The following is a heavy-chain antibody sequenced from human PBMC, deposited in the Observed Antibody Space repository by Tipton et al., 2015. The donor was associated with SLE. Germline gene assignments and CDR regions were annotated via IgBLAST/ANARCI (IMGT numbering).Heavy chain of an antibody. D-gene: IGHD1-26*01. Sequence: QSGPEAKRPGASVKVSCKASGYTFISYGISWVRQAPGQGLEWMGWISAYNGNTHYAQKFQGRVTMTTDTSTSTAYMELRSLRSDDMAVYYCARDEGYSGSSKGYWGQGTLVTVSS. CDR3: ARDEGYSGSSKGY. CDR2: ISAYNGNT. V-gene: IGHV1-18*03. J-gene: IGHJ4*02. CDR1: GYTFISYG.